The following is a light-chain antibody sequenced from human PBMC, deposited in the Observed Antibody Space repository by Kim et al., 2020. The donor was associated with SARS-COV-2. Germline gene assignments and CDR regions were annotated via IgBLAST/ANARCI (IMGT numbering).Light chain of an antibody. CDR3: SSYTSSKTWV. Sequence: QSALTQPASVSGSPGQSITISCTGTNSDIGGYNYVSWYQQHPGKAPKLMIYDVTKRPSGVSNRFSGSKSGNTASPTISGLQADDEADYYCSSYTSSKTWVFGGGTQLTVL. CDR1: NSDIGGYNY. V-gene: IGLV2-14*03. J-gene: IGLJ3*02. CDR2: DVT.